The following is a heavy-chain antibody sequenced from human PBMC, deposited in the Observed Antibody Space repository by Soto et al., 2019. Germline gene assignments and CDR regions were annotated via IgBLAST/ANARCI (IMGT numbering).Heavy chain of an antibody. D-gene: IGHD1-7*01. V-gene: IGHV3-33*01. CDR3: ARDTGTPSYYYYGMDV. J-gene: IGHJ6*02. CDR2: IWYDGSNK. CDR1: GFTFSSYG. Sequence: PGGSLRLSCAASGFTFSSYGMLWVRQAPGKGLEWVAVIWYDGSNKYYADSVKGRFTISRDNSKNTLYLQMNSLRAEDTAVYYCARDTGTPSYYYYGMDVWGQGTTVTVSS.